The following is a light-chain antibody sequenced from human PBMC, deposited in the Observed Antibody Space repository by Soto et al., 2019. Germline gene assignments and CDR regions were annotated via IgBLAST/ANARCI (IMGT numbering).Light chain of an antibody. CDR2: RDS. V-gene: IGLV3-9*01. CDR3: QVWDSSTARV. Sequence: SYELTQPLSVSVALGQTARITCGGNNSGSKNVHRYQQKPGQAPVLVIYRDSNRPSGIPERFSGSNSGNTATLTIRRAQAGDEADYYCQVWDSSTARVFGGGTKLTVL. CDR1: NSGSKN. J-gene: IGLJ3*02.